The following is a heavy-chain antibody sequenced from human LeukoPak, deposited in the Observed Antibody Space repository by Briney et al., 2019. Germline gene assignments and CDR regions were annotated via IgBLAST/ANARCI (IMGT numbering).Heavy chain of an antibody. V-gene: IGHV3-30*02. CDR3: AKGGRYCSSSSCRLD. CDR1: GFTFSSYG. CDR2: IRYDGSNK. D-gene: IGHD2-15*01. Sequence: GGALRLSCAASGFTFSSYGMHWVRQDPGKGLEWVAFIRYDGSNKYYADSVKGRFTISRDNSQNTLYLQMNSLRAEDTAVYFCAKGGRYCSSSSCRLDWGQGTLVTVSS. J-gene: IGHJ4*02.